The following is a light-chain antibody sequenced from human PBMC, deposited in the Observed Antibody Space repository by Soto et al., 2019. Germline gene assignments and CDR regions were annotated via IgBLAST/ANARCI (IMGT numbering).Light chain of an antibody. CDR2: GAS. V-gene: IGKV3-20*01. Sequence: EVVLTQSPATLSLSPGEGASFSCRASHSITDNYLAWYQQRPGQAPKLLIYGASRRAPGIPDRFSGSGFGTDFTLTLNSLEPEDFSMYYCQQYGFSPGTFGGGTKVE. J-gene: IGKJ4*01. CDR3: QQYGFSPGT. CDR1: HSITDNY.